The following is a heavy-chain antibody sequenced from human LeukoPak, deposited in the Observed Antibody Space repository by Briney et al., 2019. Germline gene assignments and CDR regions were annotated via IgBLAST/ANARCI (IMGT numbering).Heavy chain of an antibody. Sequence: SETLSLTCAVYGGSFSGYYWSWIRQPPGKGLEWIAEINYSGSTNYNPSLKSRVAISVDTSKNQFSLKLTSVTAADTAVYYCARHLISGYVDYWGQGTLVTVSS. CDR1: GGSFSGYY. J-gene: IGHJ4*02. CDR3: ARHLISGYVDY. CDR2: INYSGST. D-gene: IGHD1-20*01. V-gene: IGHV4-34*01.